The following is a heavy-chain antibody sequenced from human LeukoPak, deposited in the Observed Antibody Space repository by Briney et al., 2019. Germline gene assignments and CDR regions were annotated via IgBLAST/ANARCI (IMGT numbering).Heavy chain of an antibody. J-gene: IGHJ6*02. CDR1: GFTFSNYG. CDR3: ARDLTGYYSLPFYYYYYGMDV. V-gene: IGHV3-30*03. D-gene: IGHD3-9*01. CDR2: ISYDVNNE. Sequence: GGSLRLSCAASGFTFSNYGFHWVRQAPGKGLEWVAAISYDVNNEYYADSVKGRFTISRDNAKNSLYLQMNSLRAEDTAVYYCARDLTGYYSLPFYYYYYGMDVWGQGTTVTVSS.